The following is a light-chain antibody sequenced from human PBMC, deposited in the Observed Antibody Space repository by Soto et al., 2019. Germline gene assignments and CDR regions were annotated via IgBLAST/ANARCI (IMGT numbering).Light chain of an antibody. Sequence: QAVVTQPPSASGTPGQRVTISCSGSSSNIGSNTVNWYQQLPGTAPKLLIYSNNQRPSGVPDRFSGSKSGTSASLAISGLQSEDEADYYCAAWDDSLNGVPFGGGTKVTVL. CDR2: SNN. V-gene: IGLV1-44*01. J-gene: IGLJ2*01. CDR3: AAWDDSLNGVP. CDR1: SSNIGSNT.